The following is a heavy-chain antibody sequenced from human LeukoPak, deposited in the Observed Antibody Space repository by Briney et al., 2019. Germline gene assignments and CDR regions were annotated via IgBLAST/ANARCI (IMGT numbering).Heavy chain of an antibody. Sequence: GASVKLSCKSSGYSFTCYDIHWVRQAPGQGLEWMGWINPDNGDTIYAQKLQGRVTMTRDKSITTTYLELTILRSNAKDAYFCSKLTRMKPNNWGQGTLVTVSS. CDR2: INPDNGDT. D-gene: IGHD1-1*01. CDR1: GYSFTCYD. J-gene: IGHJ4*02. CDR3: SKLTRMKPNN. V-gene: IGHV1-2*02.